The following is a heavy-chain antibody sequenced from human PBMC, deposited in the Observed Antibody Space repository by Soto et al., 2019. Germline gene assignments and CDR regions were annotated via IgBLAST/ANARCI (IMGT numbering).Heavy chain of an antibody. Sequence: ITLKESGPTLVKPTQTLTLTCTFSGFSLNTGGVGVGWVRQPRGKAMEWLALLSGDDDARYRPSLRSRPNITKDTINPQVVLTVTNMAPEDTATYYCVRNWRYYGGDYYYGIDAWGAGATVSV. CDR1: GFSLNTGGVG. D-gene: IGHD3-10*01. CDR3: VRNWRYYGGDYYYGIDA. CDR2: LSGDDDA. V-gene: IGHV2-5*02. J-gene: IGHJ6*02.